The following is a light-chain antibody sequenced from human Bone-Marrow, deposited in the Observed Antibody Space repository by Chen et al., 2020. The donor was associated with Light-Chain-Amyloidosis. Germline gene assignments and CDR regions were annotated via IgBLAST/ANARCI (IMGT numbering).Light chain of an antibody. CDR3: QQYGPSPLT. CDR2: GSS. CDR1: QTISSNY. V-gene: IGKV3-20*01. J-gene: IGKJ4*01. Sequence: EIVLTQSPGTLSLSPGEGANLSCRASQTISSNYLTWYQQTFGQAPRLLIYGSSSRATGIPDRCTGSGYGTDFTLTINRLEPEDFAMYYCQQYGPSPLTFGGGTKVEIK.